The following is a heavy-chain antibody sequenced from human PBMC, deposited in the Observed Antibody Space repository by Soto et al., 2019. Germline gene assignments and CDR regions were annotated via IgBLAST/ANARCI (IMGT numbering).Heavy chain of an antibody. Sequence: QVQLVQSGAEVKKPGASVKVSCKASGYTFTSYGISWVRQAPGQGLEWMGWINVYNGNTNYAQKLQGRVTMTTDPSTSTAYLDLRSLSSDDTAVYFCARDTSRGEYDYWGQGTLVTVSS. J-gene: IGHJ4*02. CDR2: INVYNGNT. CDR3: ARDTSRGEYDY. CDR1: GYTFTSYG. D-gene: IGHD3-10*01. V-gene: IGHV1-18*01.